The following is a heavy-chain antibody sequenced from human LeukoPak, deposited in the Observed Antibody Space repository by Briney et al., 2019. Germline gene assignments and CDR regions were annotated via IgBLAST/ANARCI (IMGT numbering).Heavy chain of an antibody. V-gene: IGHV3-23*01. Sequence: PGGSLRLSCAASGFTFSSYAKSWVRQAPGKGLEWVSAISGSGGSTYYADSVKGRFTISRDNSKNTLYLQMNSLRAEDTAVYYCAKYSPYYDSRGYSLTLGAPDIWGQGTMVTVSS. CDR2: ISGSGGST. J-gene: IGHJ3*02. D-gene: IGHD3-22*01. CDR1: GFTFSSYA. CDR3: AKYSPYYDSRGYSLTLGAPDI.